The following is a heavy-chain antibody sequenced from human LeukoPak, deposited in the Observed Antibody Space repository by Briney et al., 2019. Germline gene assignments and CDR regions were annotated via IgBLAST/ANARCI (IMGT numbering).Heavy chain of an antibody. Sequence: GGSLRLSCATSGFSFTETWMHWVRQVPGRERVWVSRIRSDGCDERYAEPVKGRFTISRDNAKNSLYLQMNSLRAEDTAVYYCARDGGRREGYWGQGALVTVSS. CDR2: IRSDGCDE. CDR1: GFSFTETW. J-gene: IGHJ4*02. D-gene: IGHD2-15*01. CDR3: ARDGGRREGY. V-gene: IGHV3-74*01.